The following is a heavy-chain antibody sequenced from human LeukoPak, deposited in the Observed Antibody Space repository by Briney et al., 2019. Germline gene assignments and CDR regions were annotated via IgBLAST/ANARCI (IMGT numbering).Heavy chain of an antibody. V-gene: IGHV4-59*08. D-gene: IGHD6-19*01. Sequence: PSETLSLTYTVSGGSINTYYWGWIRQSPGKGLEWIGYIYSSGTTNYNPSLKSRVTMSIDTSENQFSLKLSSVTAADTALYYCARHGSGWSFDYWGRGALVTVSS. J-gene: IGHJ4*02. CDR3: ARHGSGWSFDY. CDR1: GGSINTYY. CDR2: IYSSGTT.